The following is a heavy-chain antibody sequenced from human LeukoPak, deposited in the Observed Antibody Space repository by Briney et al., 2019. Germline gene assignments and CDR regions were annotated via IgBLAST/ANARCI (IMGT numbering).Heavy chain of an antibody. Sequence: VASVKVSCKASGYTFTSYGIRWVRQAPGQGLGWMGWISAYNGNTNYAQKLQGRVTMTTDTSTSTAYMELRSLRSDDTAVYYCARDKSSTSFGTYYYYGMDVWGQGTTVTVSS. CDR2: ISAYNGNT. V-gene: IGHV1-18*01. CDR1: GYTFTSYG. D-gene: IGHD2-2*01. CDR3: ARDKSSTSFGTYYYYGMDV. J-gene: IGHJ6*02.